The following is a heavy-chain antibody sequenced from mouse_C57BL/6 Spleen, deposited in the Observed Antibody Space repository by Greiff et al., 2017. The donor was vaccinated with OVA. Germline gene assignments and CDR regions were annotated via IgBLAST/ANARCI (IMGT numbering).Heavy chain of an antibody. V-gene: IGHV1-64*01. J-gene: IGHJ4*01. CDR3: ARWDYGNYAYYAMDY. Sequence: QVQLQQPGAELVKPGASVKLSCKASGYTFTSYWMHWVKQRPGQGLEWIGMIHPNSGSTNYNEKFKSKATLTVDKSSSTAYMQLSSLTSEDSAVYYCARWDYGNYAYYAMDYWGQGTSVTVSS. CDR1: GYTFTSYW. D-gene: IGHD2-1*01. CDR2: IHPNSGST.